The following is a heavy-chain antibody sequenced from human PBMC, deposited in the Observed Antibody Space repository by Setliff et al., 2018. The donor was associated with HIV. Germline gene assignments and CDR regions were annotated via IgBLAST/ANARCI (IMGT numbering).Heavy chain of an antibody. J-gene: IGHJ6*02. Sequence: SVKVSCKASGGTFSSYAISWVRQAPGQGLEWMGGIIPILGIANYAQKFQGRVTITADESTGTAYMELSSLRSEDTAVYYCASPAGNYYYGMDVWGQGTTVTVSS. CDR1: GGTFSSYA. CDR3: ASPAGNYYYGMDV. V-gene: IGHV1-69*10. D-gene: IGHD6-13*01. CDR2: IIPILGIA.